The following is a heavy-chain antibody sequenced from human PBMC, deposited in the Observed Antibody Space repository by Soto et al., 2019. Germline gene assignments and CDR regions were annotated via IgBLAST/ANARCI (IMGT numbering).Heavy chain of an antibody. D-gene: IGHD6-13*01. CDR1: GFIFSNYG. Sequence: QVQLVESGGGVVQPGRSLRLSCAACGFIFSNYGMHWVRQAPGKGLEWVAVIWYDGSNKYYADSLKGRFTISRDNSKNTPYLQMTSLSAEYRAVYYCARAQYSSSWFPLDYWGQGTLVTVSS. CDR3: ARAQYSSSWFPLDY. J-gene: IGHJ4*02. CDR2: IWYDGSNK. V-gene: IGHV3-33*01.